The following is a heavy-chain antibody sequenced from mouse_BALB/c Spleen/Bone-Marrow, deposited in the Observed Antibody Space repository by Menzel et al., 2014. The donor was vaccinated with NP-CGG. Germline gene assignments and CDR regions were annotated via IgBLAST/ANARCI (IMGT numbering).Heavy chain of an antibody. V-gene: IGHV1-37*01. CDR3: GRSKYGNYDAMDY. CDR1: GYSFTGYF. J-gene: IGHJ4*01. CDR2: INPYNCDT. D-gene: IGHD2-10*02. Sequence: EVQLQQSGPELVKPGASVKISCKASGYSFTGYFTNWVKRSHGKSLEWIGRINPYNCDTFYNQKFKGKATLTVDKSSSTAHMELLSLTSEDSAVYYCGRSKYGNYDAMDYWGQGTSVTVSS.